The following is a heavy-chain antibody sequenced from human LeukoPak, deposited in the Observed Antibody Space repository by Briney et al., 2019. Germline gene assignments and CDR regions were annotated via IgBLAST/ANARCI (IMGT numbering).Heavy chain of an antibody. V-gene: IGHV4-39*01. J-gene: IGHJ4*02. CDR3: GHTGIYYLFDY. Sequence: SETLSLTCIVSGGSISSNSFYWGWIRQPPGKGLEWIGSIYYSGSTYYNPSLKSRVTISVDTSKNQFSLKLRSVTAADTAVYYCGHTGIYYLFDYWVQGSLVTVSS. CDR1: GGSISSNSFY. CDR2: IYYSGST. D-gene: IGHD1-26*01.